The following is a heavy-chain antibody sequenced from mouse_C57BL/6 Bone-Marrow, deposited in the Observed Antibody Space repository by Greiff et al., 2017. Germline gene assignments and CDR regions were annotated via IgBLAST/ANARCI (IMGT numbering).Heavy chain of an antibody. CDR1: GFTFSSYG. CDR3: ARLAGYYAMDY. CDR2: ISSGGSYT. D-gene: IGHD3-3*01. J-gene: IGHJ4*01. Sequence: EVNVVESGGDLVKPGGSLKLSCAASGFTFSSYGMSWVRQTPDKRLEWVATISSGGSYTYYPDSVKGRFTLSRNNAKNTLYLQMSSLKYEDTAMYYCARLAGYYAMDYWGQGTSVTGSS. V-gene: IGHV5-6*01.